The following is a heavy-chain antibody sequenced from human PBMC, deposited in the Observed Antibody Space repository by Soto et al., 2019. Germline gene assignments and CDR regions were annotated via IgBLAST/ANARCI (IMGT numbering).Heavy chain of an antibody. J-gene: IGHJ3*02. CDR1: GGTFSSYA. D-gene: IGHD6-19*01. CDR3: ARGSGSGWYSGGAFDI. V-gene: IGHV1-69*13. CDR2: IIPIFGTA. Sequence: SVKVSCKASGGTFSSYAISWGRQAPGQGLEWMGGIIPIFGTANYAQKFQGRVTITADESTSTAYMELSSLRSEDTAVYYCARGSGSGWYSGGAFDIWGQGTMVTVSS.